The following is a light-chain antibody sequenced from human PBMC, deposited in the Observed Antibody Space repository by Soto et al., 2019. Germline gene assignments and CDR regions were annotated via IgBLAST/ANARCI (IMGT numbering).Light chain of an antibody. J-gene: IGKJ2*01. V-gene: IGKV1-5*01. CDR3: QQSYTTPVYS. CDR2: DAS. Sequence: DIQMTQSPATLSASVGDSVTITCRASQSISHWLAWYQQKPGKAPKFLIYDASSLESGVPSRFSGSGSGTEFTLTISSLQPDDFATYYCQQSYTTPVYSFGQGTKVDIK. CDR1: QSISHW.